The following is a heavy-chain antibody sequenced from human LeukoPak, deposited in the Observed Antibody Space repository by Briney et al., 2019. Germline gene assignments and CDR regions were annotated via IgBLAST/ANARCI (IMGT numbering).Heavy chain of an antibody. CDR1: GYTFTGYY. J-gene: IGHJ4*02. Sequence: ASVKVSCKASGYTFTGYYMHWVRQAPGQGLEWMGWINPNSGGTNYAQKLQGRVTMTRDTSSSTAYMELSRLRSDDTAVYYCPRDPRNYYDSSGYYFLRYWGQGTLVTVSS. V-gene: IGHV1-2*02. CDR3: PRDPRNYYDSSGYYFLRY. D-gene: IGHD3-22*01. CDR2: INPNSGGT.